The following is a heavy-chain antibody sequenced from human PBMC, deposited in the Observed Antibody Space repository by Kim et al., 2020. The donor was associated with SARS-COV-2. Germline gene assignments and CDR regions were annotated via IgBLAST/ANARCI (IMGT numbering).Heavy chain of an antibody. J-gene: IGHJ4*02. D-gene: IGHD6-19*01. Sequence: PSLKRRVTISVDTSKNHFSLKLSSVTAADTAVYYCARVKEGYTSGWYEDYWGQGTLVTVSS. CDR3: ARVKEGYTSGWYEDY. V-gene: IGHV4-59*01.